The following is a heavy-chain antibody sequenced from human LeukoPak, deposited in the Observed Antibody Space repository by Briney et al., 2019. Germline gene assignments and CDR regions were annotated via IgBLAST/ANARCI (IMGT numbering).Heavy chain of an antibody. CDR3: ARGGVSSGYDY. J-gene: IGHJ4*02. CDR1: GYTFISYD. V-gene: IGHV1-18*01. Sequence: GAAVKVSCKASGYTFISYDISWVRQAPGQGLEWVGWISTHSGKTNYAHKVQGRVTMTTDTSTSTAYMELRSLTSDDTAIYYCARGGVSSGYDYWGQGTLVTVSS. D-gene: IGHD5-12*01. CDR2: ISTHSGKT.